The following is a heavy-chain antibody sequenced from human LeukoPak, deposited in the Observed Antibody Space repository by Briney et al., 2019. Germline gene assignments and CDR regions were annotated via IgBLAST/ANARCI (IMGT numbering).Heavy chain of an antibody. CDR2: ISRSSSYI. D-gene: IGHD7-27*01. J-gene: IGHJ5*02. CDR3: ARMGLVWGWVHWFDP. CDR1: GFTFSSYS. V-gene: IGHV3-21*01. Sequence: GGSLRLSCAASGFTFSSYSMNWVRQAPGKGLEWVSCISRSSSYIYYADSVKGRFTISRDNAKNSLYLQMDSLRAEDTAVYYCARMGLVWGWVHWFDPWGQGTLVTVSS.